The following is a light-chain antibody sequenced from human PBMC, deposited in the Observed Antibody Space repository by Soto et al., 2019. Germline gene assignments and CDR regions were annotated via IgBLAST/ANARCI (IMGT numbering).Light chain of an antibody. J-gene: IGLJ2*01. CDR3: CSYAGSSTSV. Sequence: QSALTQPASVSGSPGQSNTISCTGTSSDVGSYNLVSWYQQHPGKAPKLMIYEVSKRPSGVSNRFSGSKSGNTASLTISGLQAEDEADYYCCSYAGSSTSVFGGGTKLTVL. V-gene: IGLV2-23*02. CDR2: EVS. CDR1: SSDVGSYNL.